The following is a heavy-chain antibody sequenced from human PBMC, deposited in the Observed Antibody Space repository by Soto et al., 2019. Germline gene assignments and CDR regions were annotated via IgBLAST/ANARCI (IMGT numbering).Heavy chain of an antibody. CDR3: ARDPSHGSGSYLDS. J-gene: IGHJ4*02. Sequence: QVQLVESGGGVVQPGRSLRLSCAASGFIFSDDGMHWVRQAPGKGLEWVAVIWYDGSNKYYADSVKGRFTVSRDNSKNTLYLRMNGLRVEDTAVFYCARDPSHGSGSYLDSWGQGTLVTVSS. CDR2: IWYDGSNK. D-gene: IGHD3-10*01. CDR1: GFIFSDDG. V-gene: IGHV3-33*01.